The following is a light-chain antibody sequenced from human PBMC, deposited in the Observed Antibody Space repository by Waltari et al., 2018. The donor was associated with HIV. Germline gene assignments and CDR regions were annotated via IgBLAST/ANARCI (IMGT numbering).Light chain of an antibody. J-gene: IGLJ2*01. CDR2: EVS. CDR1: SSDVGSYNT. CDR3: CSYAGSSTPVV. V-gene: IGLV2-23*02. Sequence: QSALTQPASVPGSPGPSITISCTGTSSDVGSYNTVSWYQQHPGKAPKLMIYEVSKRPSGVSNRFSGSKSGNTASLTIAGLQAEDEADYYCCSYAGSSTPVVFGGGTKLTVL.